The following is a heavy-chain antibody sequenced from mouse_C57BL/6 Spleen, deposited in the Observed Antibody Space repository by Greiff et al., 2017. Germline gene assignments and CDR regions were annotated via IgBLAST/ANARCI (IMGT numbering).Heavy chain of an antibody. CDR1: GYTFTSYW. CDR3: ASGYAMDY. Sequence: VQLQQSGAELVRPGTSVKLSCKASGYTFTSYWMHWVKQRPGQGLEWIGVIDPSDSYTNYNQKFKGKATVTVDTSSSTSYMQLSSLTSEESAVYYCASGYAMDYWGQGTSVTVSS. J-gene: IGHJ4*01. CDR2: IDPSDSYT. V-gene: IGHV1-59*01.